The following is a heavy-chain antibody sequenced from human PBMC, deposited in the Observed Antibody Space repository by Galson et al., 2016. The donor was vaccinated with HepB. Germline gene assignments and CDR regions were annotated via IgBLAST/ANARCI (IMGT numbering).Heavy chain of an antibody. CDR3: AKRHEYCPPVGCSVDS. CDR2: DSVHGGRK. D-gene: IGHD2/OR15-2a*01. Sequence: SLRLSCAASGFTFSGYGMHWVRQAPGKELEWVAADSVHGGRKFYADSVKGRFIISRDNSNNMLFLQMNSLRADDTAVYYCAKRHEYCPPVGCSVDSWGQGTLVSVSS. V-gene: IGHV3-30*18. CDR1: GFTFSGYG. J-gene: IGHJ4*02.